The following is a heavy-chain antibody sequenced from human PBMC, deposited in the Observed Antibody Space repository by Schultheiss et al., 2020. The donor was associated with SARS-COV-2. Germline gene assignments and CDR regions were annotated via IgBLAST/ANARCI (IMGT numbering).Heavy chain of an antibody. D-gene: IGHD6-6*01. CDR3: ARDSVRGGSSRQVDY. Sequence: GGSLRLSCAASGFTFSSYEMNWVRQAPGKGLEWVSYISSSGSTIYYADSVKGRFTISRDNSKNTLYLQMNSLRAEDTAVYYYARDSVRGGSSRQVDYWGQGTLVTVSS. V-gene: IGHV3-48*03. J-gene: IGHJ4*02. CDR2: ISSSGSTI. CDR1: GFTFSSYE.